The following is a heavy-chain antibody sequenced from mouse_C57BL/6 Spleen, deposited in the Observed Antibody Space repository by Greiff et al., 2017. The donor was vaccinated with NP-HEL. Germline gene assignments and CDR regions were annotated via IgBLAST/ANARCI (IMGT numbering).Heavy chain of an antibody. J-gene: IGHJ4*01. V-gene: IGHV3-6*01. CDR3: ARERDGNYGAMDY. Sequence: ESGPGLVKPSQSLSLTCSVTGYSITSGYYWNWIRQFPGNKLEWMGYISYDGSNNYNPSLKNRISITRDTSKNQFFLKLNSVTTEDTATYYCARERDGNYGAMDYWGQGTSVTVSS. D-gene: IGHD2-1*01. CDR1: GYSITSGYY. CDR2: ISYDGSN.